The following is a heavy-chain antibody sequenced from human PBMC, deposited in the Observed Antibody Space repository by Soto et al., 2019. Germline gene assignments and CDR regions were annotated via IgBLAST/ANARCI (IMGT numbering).Heavy chain of an antibody. J-gene: IGHJ4*02. CDR1: GFTFSSYW. V-gene: IGHV3-74*01. CDR3: ARGPEQWLVSVWDGRVDY. CDR2: INSDGSST. D-gene: IGHD6-19*01. Sequence: GGSLRLSCAASGFTFSSYWMHWVRQAPGKRLVWVSRINSDGSSTSYADSVKGRFTISRDNAKNTLYLQMNSLRAEDTAVYYCARGPEQWLVSVWDGRVDYWGQGTLVTVSS.